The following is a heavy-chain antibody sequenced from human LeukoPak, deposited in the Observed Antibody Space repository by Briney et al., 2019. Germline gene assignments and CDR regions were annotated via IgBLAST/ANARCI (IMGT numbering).Heavy chain of an antibody. CDR3: ASHRSGSYYSAFDI. CDR1: GFTFSSYS. CDR2: MYSAGST. D-gene: IGHD3-10*01. Sequence: PGGSLRLSCAASGFTFSSYSMNWVRQAPGKGLEWVSVMYSAGSTYYADSVKGRFTISRDNSKNTLYLQMNSLRAEDTAVYYCASHRSGSYYSAFDIWGQGTMVTVSS. J-gene: IGHJ3*02. V-gene: IGHV3-66*04.